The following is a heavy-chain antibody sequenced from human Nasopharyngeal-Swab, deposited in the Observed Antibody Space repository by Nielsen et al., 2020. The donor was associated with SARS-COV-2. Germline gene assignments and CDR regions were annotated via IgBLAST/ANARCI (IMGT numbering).Heavy chain of an antibody. CDR2: IWYDGSNE. D-gene: IGHD6-13*01. Sequence: WIRQPPGKGLEWVALIWYDGSNEFYADSVKGRFTISRDNSKNTLYLQMNSLRAEDTAVYYCARASIAAAGTRIYYYGMDVWGQGTTVTVSS. J-gene: IGHJ6*02. CDR3: ARASIAAAGTRIYYYGMDV. V-gene: IGHV3-33*01.